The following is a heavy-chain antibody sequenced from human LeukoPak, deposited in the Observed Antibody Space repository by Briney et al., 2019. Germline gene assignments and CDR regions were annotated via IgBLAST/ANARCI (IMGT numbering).Heavy chain of an antibody. CDR3: ARDGFLVNATSYYYYGMDV. CDR2: ISNDGSKI. J-gene: IGHJ6*02. CDR1: GFTFSTYT. Sequence: PGGSLRLSCAASGFTFSTYTMHWVRQAPGKGLDWVAFISNDGSKIYYADSVRGRFTISRDNSKNTLYLQMNSLRAEDTAVYYCARDGFLVNATSYYYYGMDVWGQGTTVTVSS. V-gene: IGHV3-30-3*01. D-gene: IGHD1-26*01.